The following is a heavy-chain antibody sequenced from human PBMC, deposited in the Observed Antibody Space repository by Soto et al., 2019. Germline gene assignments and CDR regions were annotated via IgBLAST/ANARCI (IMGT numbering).Heavy chain of an antibody. CDR3: ASAPVIFLTIAARHNWIVF. CDR2: TYYRSKWYN. CDR1: GDSVSSNSAA. Sequence: SQTLSLTCAISGDSVSSNSAAWNWIRQSPSRGLEWLGRTYYRSKWYNDYAVSVKSRITINPDTSKNQFSLQLNSVTPEDTAVYYCASAPVIFLTIAARHNWIVFWGPGTLVTVFS. J-gene: IGHJ5*01. V-gene: IGHV6-1*01. D-gene: IGHD6-6*01.